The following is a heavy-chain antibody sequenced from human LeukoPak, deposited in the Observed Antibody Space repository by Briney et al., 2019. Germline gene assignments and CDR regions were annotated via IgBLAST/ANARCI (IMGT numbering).Heavy chain of an antibody. CDR2: ISSGSSTI. J-gene: IGHJ4*02. CDR3: ASLGPLAYDFWSGYYIRPSKVDY. V-gene: IGHV3-48*01. Sequence: GGSLRLSCAASGFTFSSYSMNWVRQAPGKGLEWVSYISSGSSTIYYADSVKGRFTISRDNAKNSLYLQMNSLRAEDTAVYYCASLGPLAYDFWSGYYIRPSKVDYWGQGTLVTVSS. D-gene: IGHD3-3*01. CDR1: GFTFSSYS.